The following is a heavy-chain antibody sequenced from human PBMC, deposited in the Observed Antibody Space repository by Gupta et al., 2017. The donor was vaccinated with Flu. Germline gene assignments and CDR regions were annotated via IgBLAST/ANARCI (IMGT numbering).Heavy chain of an antibody. J-gene: IGHJ5*02. V-gene: IGHV1-18*01. CDR3: ARWVTYDNGDYVFALDP. CDR2: ITIYNLNT. D-gene: IGHD4-17*01. CDR1: GYNFRNYG. Sequence: QVQLVQSGGEVKKPGASVKVSCRTSGYNFRNYGVAWVRQAPGQGLEWMAWITIYNLNTNYAQNLQDRVTVTADTSTTTVYMELRSLRPDDTAVYYCARWVTYDNGDYVFALDPWGQGTLVTVSS.